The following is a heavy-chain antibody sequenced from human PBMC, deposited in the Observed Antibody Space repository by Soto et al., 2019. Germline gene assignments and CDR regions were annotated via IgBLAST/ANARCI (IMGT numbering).Heavy chain of an antibody. J-gene: IGHJ4*02. CDR3: ARESEDIHSNFEY. V-gene: IGHV3-21*06. CDR1: VFTFTRYS. D-gene: IGHD3-3*01. CDR2: ISSTTNYI. Sequence: VGSLRLSCASSVFTFTRYSMNCVRQAPGKGLEWVSSISSTTNYIYYGDSMKGRFTISRDNAKNSLYLEMNSLRAEDTAVYYCARESEDIHSNFEYLGQGTLVIVS.